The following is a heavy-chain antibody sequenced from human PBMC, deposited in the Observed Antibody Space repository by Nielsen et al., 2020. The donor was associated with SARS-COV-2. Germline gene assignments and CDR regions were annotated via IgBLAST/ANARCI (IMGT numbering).Heavy chain of an antibody. V-gene: IGHV3-9*01. CDR2: ISWNSGRT. D-gene: IGHD2/OR15-2a*01. J-gene: IGHJ6*02. Sequence: SLKISCAASGLTFDDYGMNWVRQAPGKGLEWVSGISWNSGRTGYADSVKGRFTISRDNVKKFLYLQMNSLRPEDTALYFCVKDRGPGKISLDGMDVWGQGTTVTVSS. CDR1: GLTFDDYG. CDR3: VKDRGPGKISLDGMDV.